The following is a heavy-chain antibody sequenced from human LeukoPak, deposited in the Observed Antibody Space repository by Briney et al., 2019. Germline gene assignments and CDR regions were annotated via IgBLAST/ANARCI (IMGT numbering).Heavy chain of an antibody. CDR3: ARSPGPLVPAAFDI. V-gene: IGHV4-38-2*02. J-gene: IGHJ3*02. CDR2: IYHSGTT. D-gene: IGHD3-10*01. CDR1: GYSISNGYY. Sequence: SETLSLTCTVSGYSISNGYYWGWIRQPPGKGLEWIGSIYHSGTTYYNPSLKSRVTISVDTSKNQFSLKLSSVTAADTAVYYCARSPGPLVPAAFDIWGQGTMVTVSS.